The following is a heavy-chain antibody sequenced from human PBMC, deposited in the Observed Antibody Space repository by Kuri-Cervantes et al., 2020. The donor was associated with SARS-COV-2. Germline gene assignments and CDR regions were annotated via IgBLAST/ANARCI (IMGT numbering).Heavy chain of an antibody. V-gene: IGHV4-38-2*01. Sequence: SETLSLTCAVSGYSISSGYYWGWIRQPPGKGLEGIGSIYHSGSTYYNPSLKSRVTISVDTSKNQFSLKLSSVTAADTAVYYCAGRGHSYGYEGYYYYMDVWGKGTTGTVSS. J-gene: IGHJ6*03. D-gene: IGHD5-18*01. CDR1: GYSISSGYY. CDR3: AGRGHSYGYEGYYYYMDV. CDR2: IYHSGST.